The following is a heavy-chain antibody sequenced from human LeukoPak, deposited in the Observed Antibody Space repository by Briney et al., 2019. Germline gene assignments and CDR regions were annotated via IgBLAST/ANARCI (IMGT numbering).Heavy chain of an antibody. CDR1: GFTFSSYA. D-gene: IGHD3-3*01. CDR2: ISYDGSNK. CDR3: ARGYYTSRMDV. J-gene: IGHJ6*02. Sequence: GGSLRLSCAASGFTFSSYAMHWVRQAPGKGLEWVAVISYDGSNKYYADSVKGRFTISRENSKNTLYLQMNSLRAEDTAVYYCARGYYTSRMDVWGQGTTVTVSS. V-gene: IGHV3-30*04.